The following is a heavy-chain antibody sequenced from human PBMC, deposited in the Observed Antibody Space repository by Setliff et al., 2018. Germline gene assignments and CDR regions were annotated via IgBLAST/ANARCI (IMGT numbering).Heavy chain of an antibody. Sequence: ASVKVSCKASGGTFRSYGINWVRQAPGQGLEWMGWISAYAQKFQGRVTMTADTPTSTAYMELRSLTSDDTAVYYCARGPLDFVVVPAAAKFDSWGQGTLVTVSS. CDR1: GGTFRSYG. CDR2: ISAY. CDR3: ARGPLDFVVVPAAAKFDS. V-gene: IGHV1-18*01. J-gene: IGHJ4*02. D-gene: IGHD2-2*01.